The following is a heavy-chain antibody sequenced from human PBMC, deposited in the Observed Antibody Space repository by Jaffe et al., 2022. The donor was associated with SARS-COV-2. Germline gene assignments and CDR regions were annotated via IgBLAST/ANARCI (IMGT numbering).Heavy chain of an antibody. CDR1: GFTFDDYA. V-gene: IGHV3-9*01. J-gene: IGHJ4*02. D-gene: IGHD3-9*01. Sequence: EVQLVESGGGLVQPGRSLRLSCAASGFTFDDYAMHWVRQAPGKGLEWVSGISWNSGSIGYADSVKGRFTISRDNAKNSLYLQMNSLRAEDTALYYCATSYYDILTGYYPFDYWGQGTLVTVSS. CDR2: ISWNSGSI. CDR3: ATSYYDILTGYYPFDY.